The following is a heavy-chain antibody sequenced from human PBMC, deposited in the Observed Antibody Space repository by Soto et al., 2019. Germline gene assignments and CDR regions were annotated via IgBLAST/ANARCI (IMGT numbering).Heavy chain of an antibody. J-gene: IGHJ3*02. Sequence: SVKVSCKASGGTFSSYAISWVRQAPGQGLEWMGGIIPIFGTANYAQKFQGRVTITADKSTSTAYMELSSLRSEDTAVYYCARDVRAGYYYDSSGHYYDAFDIWGQGTMVTVSS. CDR3: ARDVRAGYYYDSSGHYYDAFDI. CDR1: GGTFSSYA. D-gene: IGHD3-22*01. V-gene: IGHV1-69*06. CDR2: IIPIFGTA.